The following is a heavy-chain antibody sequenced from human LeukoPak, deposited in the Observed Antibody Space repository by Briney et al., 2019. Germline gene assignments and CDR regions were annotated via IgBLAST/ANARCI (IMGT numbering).Heavy chain of an antibody. CDR2: ISSTSSYT. J-gene: IGHJ4*02. Sequence: RPGGSLRLSCAASGFAFSDYYMSWVRQAPGKGLEWLSYISSTSSYTNYADSLKGRFTISRDNAKDSLYLQINSLRAEDTAVYYCAREYYYGSGSYYNGYWGQGTLVTVSS. CDR3: AREYYYGSGSYYNGY. V-gene: IGHV3-11*05. CDR1: GFAFSDYY. D-gene: IGHD3-10*01.